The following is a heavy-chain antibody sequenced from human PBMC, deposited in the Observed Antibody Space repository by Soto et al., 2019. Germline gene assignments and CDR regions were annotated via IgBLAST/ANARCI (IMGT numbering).Heavy chain of an antibody. CDR3: AKDSSVTAAGSGGWFDP. CDR1: GFEFNTYG. CDR2: ISFDGRSQ. J-gene: IGHJ5*02. D-gene: IGHD6-13*01. Sequence: VQLVESGGGVVQPGRSLRLSCVASGFEFNTYGLHWVRQAPGKGLEWVAAISFDGRSQYYADSVKGRFTISRDKSNSTLYLQMNSLGAEDTATYFCAKDSSVTAAGSGGWFDPWGPGTQVIVSS. V-gene: IGHV3-30*18.